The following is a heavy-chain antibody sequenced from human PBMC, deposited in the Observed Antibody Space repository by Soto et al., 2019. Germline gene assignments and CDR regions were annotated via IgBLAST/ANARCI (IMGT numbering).Heavy chain of an antibody. CDR2: VSRTSTYI. V-gene: IGHV3-21*01. CDR3: ARALANRPTDY. D-gene: IGHD7-27*01. CDR1: GFTFSSYS. J-gene: IGHJ4*02. Sequence: GGSLRLSCAASGFTFSSYSMNWVRQTPGKGLEWVSSVSRTSTYIYYADSVRGRFTISRDNAKNSLSLQMNSLRAEDTAVYYCARALANRPTDYWGQGTLVTVSS.